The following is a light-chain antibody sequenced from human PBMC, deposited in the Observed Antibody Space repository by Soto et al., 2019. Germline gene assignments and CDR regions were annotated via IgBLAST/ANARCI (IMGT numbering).Light chain of an antibody. Sequence: QSALTQPASVSGSPGQSITIYCTGTSSDVSGYNYVSWYEQHPGKAPKLMIYEVSNRPSGVSNRFSGSKSGNTASLTISGLQAEDEADYYCSSYTSSSTPYVFGTGTKVTVL. CDR2: EVS. J-gene: IGLJ1*01. CDR3: SSYTSSSTPYV. CDR1: SSDVSGYNY. V-gene: IGLV2-14*01.